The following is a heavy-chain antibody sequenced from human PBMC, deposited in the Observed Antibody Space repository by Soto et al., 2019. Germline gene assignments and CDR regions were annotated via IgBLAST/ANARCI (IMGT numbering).Heavy chain of an antibody. Sequence: ASVKVSCKASGYTFTSYYMHWVRQAPGQGLEWMGIINPSGGSTSYAQKFQGRVTMTRDTSTSTVYMELSSLRSEDTAVYYCARQYYDILTGLSNWFDTWGQGTLVTVSS. J-gene: IGHJ5*02. D-gene: IGHD3-9*01. V-gene: IGHV1-46*01. CDR2: INPSGGST. CDR1: GYTFTSYY. CDR3: ARQYYDILTGLSNWFDT.